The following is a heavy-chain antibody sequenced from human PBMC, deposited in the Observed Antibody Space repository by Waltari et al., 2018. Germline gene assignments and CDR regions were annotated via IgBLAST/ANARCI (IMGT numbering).Heavy chain of an antibody. CDR2: INPSGGST. CDR3: ALDTGALWMDV. D-gene: IGHD2-21*01. J-gene: IGHJ6*02. V-gene: IGHV1-46*01. Sequence: QVQLVQSGAEVKKPGASVKISCKTSEYTFTSSYIHWVRQAPGQGLEWMGIINPSGGSTIYAQKFQGRVTMTRDTSTSTVYMELSSLRSDDTALYYCALDTGALWMDVWGQGTTVTVSS. CDR1: EYTFTSSY.